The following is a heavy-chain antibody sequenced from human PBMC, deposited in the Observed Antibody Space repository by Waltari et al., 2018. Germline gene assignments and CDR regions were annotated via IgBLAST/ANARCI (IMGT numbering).Heavy chain of an antibody. D-gene: IGHD2-15*01. J-gene: IGHJ4*02. Sequence: QLQLQESGPGLVKPSGTLSLICAVSGDSMNYWWSWVRQPPGKGLEWIGQVLGSGRTNYNPSFASRVTISLDTSTHHFALKMTSATAADTALYYCARDRGRGLYLDTWGQGILVTVSP. CDR1: GDSMNYW. CDR2: VLGSGRT. V-gene: IGHV4-4*02. CDR3: ARDRGRGLYLDT.